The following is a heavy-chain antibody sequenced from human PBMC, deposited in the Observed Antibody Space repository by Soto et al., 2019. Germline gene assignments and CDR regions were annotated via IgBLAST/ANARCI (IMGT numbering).Heavy chain of an antibody. J-gene: IGHJ3*02. CDR3: ARQLVYAFDI. D-gene: IGHD3-10*01. Sequence: EVQLVESGGGLVQPGGSLRLSCAASGITFSSYWMHWVRQAPGKGLVWVSRINSDGSSTNYADSVKGRITTSRDNAKHTLYLQMNSLRAEDTAVYYCARQLVYAFDIWGQGTMVIVSS. V-gene: IGHV3-74*01. CDR2: INSDGSST. CDR1: GITFSSYW.